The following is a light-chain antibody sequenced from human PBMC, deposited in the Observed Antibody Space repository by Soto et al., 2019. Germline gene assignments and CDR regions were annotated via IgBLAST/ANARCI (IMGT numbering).Light chain of an antibody. Sequence: DIQMTQSPSTLSASVGDRVTITCRASHTINTWLAWYQQKPGKAPKLLIYKASSLESGVPSRFSGSGSGTEFTLTISSLQPDDFATYYCQQYNTYSPWAFDQGTKVEVK. V-gene: IGKV1-5*03. J-gene: IGKJ1*01. CDR3: QQYNTYSPWA. CDR2: KAS. CDR1: HTINTW.